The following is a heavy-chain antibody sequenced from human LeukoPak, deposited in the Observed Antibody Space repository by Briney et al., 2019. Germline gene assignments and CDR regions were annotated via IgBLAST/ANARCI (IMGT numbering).Heavy chain of an antibody. CDR2: ISGDGGST. CDR3: AKAQQPSIAAPTN. Sequence: GGSLRLSCAASGFTFDDYAMHWVRQAPGKGLEWVSLISGDGGSTYYADSVKGRFTISRDNSKNSLYLQMNSLRTEDTASYYCAKAQQPSIAAPTNWGQGTLVTVSS. D-gene: IGHD6-6*01. J-gene: IGHJ4*02. V-gene: IGHV3-43*02. CDR1: GFTFDDYA.